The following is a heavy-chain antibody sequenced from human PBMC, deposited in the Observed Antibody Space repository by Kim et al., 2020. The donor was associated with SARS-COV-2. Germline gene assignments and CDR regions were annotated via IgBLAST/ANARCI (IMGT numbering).Heavy chain of an antibody. CDR1: GDSVSSNSAA. Sequence: SQTLSLTCAISGDSVSSNSAAWNWIRQSPSRGLEWLGRTYYRSKWYNDYAVSVKSRITINPDTSKNQFSLQLNSVTPEDTAVYYCARDPALAPSIAAQVYYYGMDVWGQGTTVTVSS. J-gene: IGHJ6*02. CDR3: ARDPALAPSIAAQVYYYGMDV. CDR2: TYYRSKWYN. V-gene: IGHV6-1*01. D-gene: IGHD6-6*01.